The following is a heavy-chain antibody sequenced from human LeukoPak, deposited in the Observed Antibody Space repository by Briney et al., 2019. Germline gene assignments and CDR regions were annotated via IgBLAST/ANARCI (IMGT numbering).Heavy chain of an antibody. Sequence: GGSLRLSCAASRYTFSSYWMHWVRQAPGKGLVWVARINNDGSGTGYADSVKGRFTISRDNAKNTLYLQMDSLRAEDTAVYYCTTGIGNYYYYWGQGTLVTVAS. V-gene: IGHV3-74*01. CDR2: INNDGSGT. CDR3: TTGIGNYYYY. CDR1: RYTFSSYW. D-gene: IGHD3-10*01. J-gene: IGHJ4*02.